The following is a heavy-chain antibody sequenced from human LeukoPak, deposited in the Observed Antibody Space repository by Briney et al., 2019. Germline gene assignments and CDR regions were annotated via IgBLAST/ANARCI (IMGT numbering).Heavy chain of an antibody. CDR3: ARGCSGGSCESLFDP. D-gene: IGHD2-15*01. J-gene: IGHJ5*02. Sequence: AASVKVSCNASGYTFAAYYMHWVRQAPGQGLEWMGWINPNSGATNYAQKFQGRVTMTRDTSITTGYMELSSLRSDDTAVYYCARGCSGGSCESLFDPWGQGTLVTVSS. V-gene: IGHV1-2*02. CDR2: INPNSGAT. CDR1: GYTFAAYY.